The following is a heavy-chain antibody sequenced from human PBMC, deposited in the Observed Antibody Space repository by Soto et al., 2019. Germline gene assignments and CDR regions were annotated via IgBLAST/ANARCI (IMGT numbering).Heavy chain of an antibody. Sequence: SETLSLTCAVYGGSFSGYYWSWIRQPPGKGLEWIGEINHSGSTNYNPSLKSRVTISVDTSKNPFSLKLSSVTAADTAVYYCARVGIAAAGTIGNWFDPWGQGTLVTVSS. J-gene: IGHJ5*02. CDR3: ARVGIAAAGTIGNWFDP. V-gene: IGHV4-34*01. CDR1: GGSFSGYY. D-gene: IGHD6-13*01. CDR2: INHSGST.